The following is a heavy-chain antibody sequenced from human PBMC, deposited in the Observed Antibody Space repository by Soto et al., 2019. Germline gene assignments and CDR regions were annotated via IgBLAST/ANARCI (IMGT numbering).Heavy chain of an antibody. CDR2: IYSGGST. Sequence: GGSLRLSCAASGFTVSSNYMSWVRQAPGKGLEWVSVIYSGGSTYYADTVKGRFTISRVNSKNTRYLQMNSVGAEGTGVYYFVRDLIYYYYMDVWGKGTLVTVSS. CDR3: VRDLIYYYYMDV. D-gene: IGHD3-9*01. CDR1: GFTVSSNY. J-gene: IGHJ6*03. V-gene: IGHV3-66*01.